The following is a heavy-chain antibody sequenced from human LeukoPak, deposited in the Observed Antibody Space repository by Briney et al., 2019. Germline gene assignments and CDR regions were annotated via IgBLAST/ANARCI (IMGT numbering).Heavy chain of an antibody. CDR1: GFTFSSYA. CDR2: ISGSGGST. V-gene: IGHV3-23*01. CDR3: TKSYYYDSSGYYSDAFDI. J-gene: IGHJ3*02. Sequence: GGSLRLSCAASGFTFSSYAMSWVRQAPGKGLEWVSAISGSGGSTYYADSVKGRFTISRDNSKNTLYLQMNSLRAEDTAVYYCTKSYYYDSSGYYSDAFDIWGQGTMVTVSS. D-gene: IGHD3-22*01.